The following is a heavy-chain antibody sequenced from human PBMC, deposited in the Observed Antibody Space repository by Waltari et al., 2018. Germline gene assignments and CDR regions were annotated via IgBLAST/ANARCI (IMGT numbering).Heavy chain of an antibody. CDR1: GFTFSSYG. CDR3: AKIFVVVVAATDSRDY. J-gene: IGHJ4*02. V-gene: IGHV3-30*02. Sequence: QVQLVESGGGVVQPGGSLRLSCAASGFTFSSYGMHWVRQAPGKGLEWVAFIRYDGSNKYYADSVKCRFTISRDNSKNTLYLQMNSLRAEDTAVYYCAKIFVVVVAATDSRDYWGQGTLVTVSS. D-gene: IGHD2-15*01. CDR2: IRYDGSNK.